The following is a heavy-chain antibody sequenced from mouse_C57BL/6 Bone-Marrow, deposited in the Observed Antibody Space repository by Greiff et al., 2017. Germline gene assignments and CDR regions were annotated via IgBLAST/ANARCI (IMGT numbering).Heavy chain of an antibody. CDR3: AIRGAY. J-gene: IGHJ3*01. CDR2: ISNGGGST. CDR1: GFTFSDYY. V-gene: IGHV5-12*01. Sequence: DVMLVESGGGLVQPGGSLKLSCAASGFTFSDYYLYWVRQTPEKRLEWVAYISNGGGSTYYPDTVKGRFTISRDNAKNTLYLQMSRLKSEDTAMYYCAIRGAYWGQGTLVTVSA.